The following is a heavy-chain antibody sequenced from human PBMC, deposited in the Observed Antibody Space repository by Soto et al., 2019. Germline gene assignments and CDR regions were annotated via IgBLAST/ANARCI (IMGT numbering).Heavy chain of an antibody. J-gene: IGHJ6*02. D-gene: IGHD3-22*01. V-gene: IGHV3-30*18. Sequence: HPGGSLRLSCAASGFTFSSYGMHWVRQAPGKGLEWVAVISYDGSNKYYADSVKGRFTISRDNSKNTLYLQMNSLRAEDTAVYYCAKDKYYYDSSGYSPPLYYYYYGMDVWGQGTTVTVSS. CDR3: AKDKYYYDSSGYSPPLYYYYYGMDV. CDR1: GFTFSSYG. CDR2: ISYDGSNK.